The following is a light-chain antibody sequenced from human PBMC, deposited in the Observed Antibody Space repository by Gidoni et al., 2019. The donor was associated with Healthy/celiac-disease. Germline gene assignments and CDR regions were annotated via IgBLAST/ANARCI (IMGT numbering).Light chain of an antibody. CDR2: GAS. Sequence: EIVLPQSPGTLSLSPGERATLSCRASQCVSSSYLAGYQQKPGQAPRLRIYGASSRATGIPDRFSGSGSGTDFTLTISRLEPEDFAVYYCHQYGSSQFTFGPXTKVDIK. J-gene: IGKJ3*01. V-gene: IGKV3-20*01. CDR1: QCVSSSY. CDR3: HQYGSSQFT.